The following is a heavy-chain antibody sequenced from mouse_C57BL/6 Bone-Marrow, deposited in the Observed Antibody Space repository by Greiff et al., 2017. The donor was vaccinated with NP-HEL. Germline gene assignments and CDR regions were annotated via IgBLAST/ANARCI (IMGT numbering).Heavy chain of an antibody. J-gene: IGHJ1*03. V-gene: IGHV1-5*01. CDR2: IYPGNSDT. CDR3: TPLIYYDYTGYFDV. Sequence: VQLKESGTVLARPGASVKMSCKTSGYTFTSYWMHWVKQRPGQGLEWIGAIYPGNSDTSYNQKFKGKAKLTAVTSASTAYMELSSLTNEDSAVYYCTPLIYYDYTGYFDVWGTGTTLTVSS. D-gene: IGHD2-4*01. CDR1: GYTFTSYW.